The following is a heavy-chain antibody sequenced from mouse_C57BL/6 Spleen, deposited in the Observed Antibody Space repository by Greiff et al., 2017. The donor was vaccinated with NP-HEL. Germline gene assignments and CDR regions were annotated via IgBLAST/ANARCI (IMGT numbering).Heavy chain of an antibody. CDR3: ASTMITTGYYYDMDY. V-gene: IGHV1-52*01. Sequence: QVQLQQPGAELVRPGSSVKLSCKASGYTFTSYWMHWVKQRPIQGLEWIGNIDPSDSETHYNQKFKDKATLTVDKSSSTAYMQLSSLTSEDSAVYYCASTMITTGYYYDMDYWGQGTSVTVSS. CDR1: GYTFTSYW. CDR2: IDPSDSET. D-gene: IGHD2-4*01. J-gene: IGHJ4*01.